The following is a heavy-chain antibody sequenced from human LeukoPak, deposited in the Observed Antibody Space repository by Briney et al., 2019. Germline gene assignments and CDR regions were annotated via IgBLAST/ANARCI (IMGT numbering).Heavy chain of an antibody. CDR3: AKGRGWFYGMDV. CDR1: GFTFNSYA. Sequence: GGSLKLSCAASGFTFNSYAMNWVRQAPGKGLEWVSGLSGSGGSTYYADSVKGRFTISRDNSKNTLYLQVNSLRAEDTAVYYCAKGRGWFYGMDVWGQGTTVTVSS. V-gene: IGHV3-23*01. CDR2: LSGSGGST. J-gene: IGHJ6*02. D-gene: IGHD2-15*01.